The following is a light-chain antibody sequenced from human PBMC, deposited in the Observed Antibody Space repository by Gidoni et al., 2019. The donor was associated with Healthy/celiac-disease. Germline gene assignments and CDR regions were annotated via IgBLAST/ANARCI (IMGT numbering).Light chain of an antibody. J-gene: IGKJ1*01. CDR1: QSFSSSY. Sequence: EIVLTQSPGTLSLSPGERAPLSCRASQSFSSSYLAWYQQKPGQAPRLLIYGASSRATGIPDRFSGSGSGTDFTLTISRLEPEDFAVYYCQQYGSSPGTFGQGTKVEIK. CDR2: GAS. CDR3: QQYGSSPGT. V-gene: IGKV3-20*01.